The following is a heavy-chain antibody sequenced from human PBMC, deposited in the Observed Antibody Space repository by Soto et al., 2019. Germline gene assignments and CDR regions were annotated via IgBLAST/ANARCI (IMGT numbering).Heavy chain of an antibody. V-gene: IGHV1-69*13. CDR2: IIPIFGTA. CDR1: GGTFSSYA. D-gene: IGHD2-15*01. J-gene: IGHJ3*02. CDR3: RVVVAATRRSAFDI. Sequence: ASVKVSFKASGGTFSSYAISWVRQAPGQGLEWMGGIIPIFGTANYAQKFQGRVTITADESTSTAYMELSSLRSEDTAVYYCRVVVAATRRSAFDIWGQGTMVTVSS.